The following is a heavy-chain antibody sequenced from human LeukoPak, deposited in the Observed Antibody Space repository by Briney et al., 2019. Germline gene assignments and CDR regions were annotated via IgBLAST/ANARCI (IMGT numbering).Heavy chain of an antibody. D-gene: IGHD6-13*01. Sequence: SETLSLTCTVSNVSISSGSHYWNWIRQPAGKGLEWIGRIYAGGRSNYNPSLRSRVTISVDRSKNQFSLNLSSVTAADTAIYYCAREVITAAAEINDAFDMWGQGTMVTVSS. CDR1: NVSISSGSHY. J-gene: IGHJ3*02. V-gene: IGHV4-61*02. CDR2: IYAGGRS. CDR3: AREVITAAAEINDAFDM.